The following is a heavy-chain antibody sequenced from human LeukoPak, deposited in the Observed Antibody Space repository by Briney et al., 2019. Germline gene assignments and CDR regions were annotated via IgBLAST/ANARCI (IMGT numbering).Heavy chain of an antibody. V-gene: IGHV3-23*01. CDR3: AKRGVVIRVILVGFHKEAYYFES. CDR2: ISGSGGST. D-gene: IGHD3/OR15-3a*01. CDR1: GITLSNYG. J-gene: IGHJ4*02. Sequence: GGSLRLSCAVSGITLSNYGMSWIRQAPGKGLEWVAGISGSGGSTYYADSVKGRFTTSRHNPKNTLYLQMNSLRAEDTAVYFCAKRGVVIRVILVGFHKEAYYFESWGQGALVTVSS.